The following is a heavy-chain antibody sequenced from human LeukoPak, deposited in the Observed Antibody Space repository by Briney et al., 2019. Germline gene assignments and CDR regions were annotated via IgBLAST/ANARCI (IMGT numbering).Heavy chain of an antibody. CDR1: GGSISSSSYS. CDR3: ARGVLVWFGRHRNWYFDL. D-gene: IGHD3-10*01. J-gene: IGHJ2*01. Sequence: SETLSLTCTVSGGSISSSSYSWGWIRQPPGKGLEWIGTIYYSGSTYQNPSLKSRVITSVDMSKNQFSLKLNSVTAADTAVYYCARGVLVWFGRHRNWYFDLWGRGTLVTVSS. CDR2: IYYSGST. V-gene: IGHV4-39*07.